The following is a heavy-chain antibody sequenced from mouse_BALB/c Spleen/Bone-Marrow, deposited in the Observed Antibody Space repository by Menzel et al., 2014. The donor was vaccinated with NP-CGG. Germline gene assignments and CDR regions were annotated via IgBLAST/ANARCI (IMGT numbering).Heavy chain of an antibody. CDR2: VDPANGST. V-gene: IGHV14-3*02. D-gene: IGHD2-14*01. CDR1: GFNIKDTY. J-gene: IGHJ2*01. CDR3: ARYRLGTYFDY. Sequence: EVHLVESGAELVKPGASVKLSCTASGFNIKDTYMHWVKQRPEQGLEWIGRVDPANGSTKYDPKFQGKATITADTSSNTAYLQLSSLTSEDTAVYYCARYRLGTYFDYWGQGTTLTVSS.